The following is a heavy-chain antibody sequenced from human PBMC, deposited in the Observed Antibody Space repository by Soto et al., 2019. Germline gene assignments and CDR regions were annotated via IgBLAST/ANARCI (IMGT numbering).Heavy chain of an antibody. Sequence: SETLSLTCAVYGGSFSGYYWSWIRQPPGKGLEWIGEINHSGSTNYNPSLKSRVTISVDTSKNQFSLKLSSLRSEDTAVYYCANDIIVIPGAKGLDYWGQGALVTVSS. D-gene: IGHD2-2*01. CDR2: INHSGST. CDR1: GGSFSGYY. CDR3: ANDIIVIPGAKGLDY. J-gene: IGHJ4*02. V-gene: IGHV4-34*01.